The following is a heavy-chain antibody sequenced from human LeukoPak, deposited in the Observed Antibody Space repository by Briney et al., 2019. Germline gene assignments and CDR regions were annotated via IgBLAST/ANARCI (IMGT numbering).Heavy chain of an antibody. CDR1: GGSISSYY. J-gene: IGHJ4*02. Sequence: SETLSLTCTVSGGSISSYYWSWIRQPPGKGLEWIGYIYYSGTTNYNPFLKSRVTISVDTSKNQFSLKLSSVTAADTAVYYCARGVYIAAAQYAYWGQGTLVTVSS. CDR2: IYYSGTT. D-gene: IGHD6-13*01. CDR3: ARGVYIAAAQYAY. V-gene: IGHV4-59*01.